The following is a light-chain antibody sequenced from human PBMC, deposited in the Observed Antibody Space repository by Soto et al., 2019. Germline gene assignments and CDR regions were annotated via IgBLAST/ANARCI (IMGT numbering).Light chain of an antibody. CDR3: SSYAGNNNVV. CDR1: SGDVGSYNY. V-gene: IGLV2-8*01. CDR2: EVT. Sequence: QSVLTQPPSASGSPGQSVTISCTGTSGDVGSYNYVSWYQRLPGRAPKLVIYEVTQRPSGVPHRFSGSKSGNTASLTVSGLQAEDEADYYCSSYAGNNNVVFGGGTQLTVL. J-gene: IGLJ2*01.